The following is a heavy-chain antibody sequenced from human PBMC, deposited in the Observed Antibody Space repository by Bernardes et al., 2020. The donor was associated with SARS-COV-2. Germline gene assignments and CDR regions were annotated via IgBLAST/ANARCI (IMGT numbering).Heavy chain of an antibody. V-gene: IGHV4-59*08. CDR3: ARLSLLGGSRDRYYFDN. CDR1: GGSINNYY. CDR2: IYYSGTT. J-gene: IGHJ4*02. D-gene: IGHD1-26*01. Sequence: SETLSLTCTVSGGSINNYYWNWIRQPPGKGLEWIGYIYYSGTTNYNPSLESRVTISVDIPKNQFSLRLSSVTAADAAVYYCARLSLLGGSRDRYYFDNWGQGTLVTVSS.